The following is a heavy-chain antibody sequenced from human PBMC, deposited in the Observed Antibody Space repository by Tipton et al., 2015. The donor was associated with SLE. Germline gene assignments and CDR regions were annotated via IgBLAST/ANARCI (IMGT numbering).Heavy chain of an antibody. V-gene: IGHV3-33*08. CDR2: IWYDGSNK. D-gene: IGHD3-10*01. J-gene: IGHJ4*02. CDR1: GFTFSSYG. CDR3: ARDPTGIDYFDY. Sequence: RSLRLSCAASGFTFSSYGMHWVRQAPGKGLEWVAVIWYDGSNKYYADSVKGRFTISRDNAKNTLYLQMNSLRAEDTAVYYCARDPTGIDYFDYWGQGTLVTVSS.